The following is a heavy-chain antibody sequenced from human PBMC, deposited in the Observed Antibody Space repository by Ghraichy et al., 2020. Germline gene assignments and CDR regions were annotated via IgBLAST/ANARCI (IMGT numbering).Heavy chain of an antibody. D-gene: IGHD2-2*01. CDR2: ISSSSSYT. V-gene: IGHV3-11*03. Sequence: GESLNISCAASGFTFSDYYMSWIRQAPGKGLEWVSYISSSSSYTNYADSVKGRFTISRDNAKNSLYVQMNSLRAEDTAVYYCARYCSSTSCYASDAFDIWGQGTMVTVSS. CDR3: ARYCSSTSCYASDAFDI. J-gene: IGHJ3*02. CDR1: GFTFSDYY.